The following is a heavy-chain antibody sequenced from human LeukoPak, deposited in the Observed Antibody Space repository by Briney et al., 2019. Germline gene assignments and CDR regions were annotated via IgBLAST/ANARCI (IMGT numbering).Heavy chain of an antibody. D-gene: IGHD1-26*01. J-gene: IGHJ4*02. CDR2: ISATGTST. Sequence: GGSLRLSCAASGFTFSSYAMTWVRQAPGKGLEWVSTISATGTSTYYADSVKGRLTISRDNSKNTLYLQMNSLRAEDTAVYSRAKDSGTYYKAFDYWGQGTLVTVSS. V-gene: IGHV3-23*01. CDR1: GFTFSSYA. CDR3: AKDSGTYYKAFDY.